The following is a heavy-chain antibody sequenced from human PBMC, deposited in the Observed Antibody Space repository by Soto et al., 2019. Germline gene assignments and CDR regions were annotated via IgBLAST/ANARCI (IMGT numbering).Heavy chain of an antibody. V-gene: IGHV4-39*01. Sequence: QLQLQESGPGLVKPSETLSLTCTVSGGSISSSSYYWGWIRQPPGKGLEWIGSIYYSGSTYYNPSLKSRVPIPVDTSKNHFSRKLSSVTAADTAVYYCARHYCSGGSCYLFDYWGQGTLVTVSS. D-gene: IGHD2-15*01. CDR3: ARHYCSGGSCYLFDY. CDR2: IYYSGST. J-gene: IGHJ4*02. CDR1: GGSISSSSYY.